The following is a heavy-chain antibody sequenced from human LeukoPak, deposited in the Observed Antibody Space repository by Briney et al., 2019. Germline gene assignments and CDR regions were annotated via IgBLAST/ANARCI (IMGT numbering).Heavy chain of an antibody. Sequence: SETLSLTCTVSGGSISSGGYYWSWIRQHPGKGLEWIGYIYYSGSTYYNPSLKSRVTISVDTSKNQFSLKLSSVTAADMAVYYCAREGTTGWFDPWGQGTLVTVSS. J-gene: IGHJ5*02. D-gene: IGHD1-14*01. CDR3: AREGTTGWFDP. CDR1: GGSISSGGYY. V-gene: IGHV4-31*03. CDR2: IYYSGST.